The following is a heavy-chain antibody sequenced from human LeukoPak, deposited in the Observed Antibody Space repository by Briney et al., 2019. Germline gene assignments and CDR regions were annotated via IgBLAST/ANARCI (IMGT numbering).Heavy chain of an antibody. CDR1: GFTVVRFG. J-gene: IGHJ6*02. CDR3: AKELSRFFASKVSYFYDVGMDV. V-gene: IGHV3-30*18. Sequence: GGSLRLSCAASGFTVVRFGMNWVRQAPGRGLEWVALIAYDGTNPYYAESVQGRFTISRHNSKNTVYLQMNSLRTENTAVYYCAKELSRFFASKVSYFYDVGMDVWGQGTTVTVSS. CDR2: IAYDGTNP. D-gene: IGHD3-3*01.